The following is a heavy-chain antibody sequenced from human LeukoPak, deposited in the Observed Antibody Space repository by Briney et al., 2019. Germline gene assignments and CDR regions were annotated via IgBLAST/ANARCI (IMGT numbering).Heavy chain of an antibody. D-gene: IGHD4-11*01. CDR3: ARDDYSDYYFDY. CDR2: INSDGSST. J-gene: IGHJ4*02. V-gene: IGHV3-74*01. Sequence: GGSLRLSCAASGFTFSSFWMHWVRQAPGKGLVWVSRINSDGSSTLYADSVKGRFTISRDNAKNTLYLQMNSLRAEDTAVYYCARDDYSDYYFDYWGQGTLVTVSS. CDR1: GFTFSSFW.